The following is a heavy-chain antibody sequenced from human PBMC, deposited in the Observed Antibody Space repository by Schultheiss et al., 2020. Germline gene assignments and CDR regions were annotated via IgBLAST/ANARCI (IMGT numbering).Heavy chain of an antibody. D-gene: IGHD2-2*01. CDR1: GYTFTSYY. Sequence: ASVKVSCKASGYTFTSYYMHWVRQAPGQGLEWMGIINPSGGSTSYAQKFQGRVTMTRDTSTSTVYMELSSLRSEDTAVYYCAKNSGAAMSSDPGSIDYWGQGTLVTVSS. CDR2: INPSGGST. J-gene: IGHJ4*02. CDR3: AKNSGAAMSSDPGSIDY. V-gene: IGHV1-46*03.